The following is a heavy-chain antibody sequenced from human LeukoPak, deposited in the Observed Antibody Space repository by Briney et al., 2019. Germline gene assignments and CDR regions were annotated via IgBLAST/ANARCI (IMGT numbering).Heavy chain of an antibody. CDR3: ARGGDVVLDY. V-gene: IGHV4-31*03. CDR2: IYYSGST. CDR1: GGSISSGVYF. J-gene: IGHJ4*02. Sequence: PSDTLSLTCTVSGGSISSGVYFWSWIRQHPGKGLEWIGYIYYSGSTYYHPSLKSRVTISVDTSKNQFSLKLSSVTAADTAVYYCARGGDVVLDYWGQGTLVTVSS. D-gene: IGHD2-21*02.